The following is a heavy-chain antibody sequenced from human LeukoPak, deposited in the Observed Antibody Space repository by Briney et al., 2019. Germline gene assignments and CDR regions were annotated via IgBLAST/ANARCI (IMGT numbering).Heavy chain of an antibody. V-gene: IGHV3-74*01. Sequence: GGSLRLSCAASGFTFSSYWMHWVRQAPGKGLVWVSRIKSDGSTNYADPVKGRFTISRDNAKNTVSLQMNSLRAEDTGVYYCARAPSEIGGYYPEYFRHWGQGTLVTVSS. D-gene: IGHD3-22*01. J-gene: IGHJ1*01. CDR1: GFTFSSYW. CDR2: IKSDGST. CDR3: ARAPSEIGGYYPEYFRH.